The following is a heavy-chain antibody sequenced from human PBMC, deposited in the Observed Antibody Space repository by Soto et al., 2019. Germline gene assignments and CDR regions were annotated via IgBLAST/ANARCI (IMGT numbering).Heavy chain of an antibody. Sequence: GGSLRLSCAASGFTFSSYAMHWVRQAPGKGLEWVAVISYDGSNKYYADSVKGRFTISRDNSKNTLYLQMNSLRAEDTAVYYCAREGVWQWLVRGAFDIWGQGTMVTVSS. D-gene: IGHD6-19*01. CDR1: GFTFSSYA. J-gene: IGHJ3*02. CDR2: ISYDGSNK. CDR3: AREGVWQWLVRGAFDI. V-gene: IGHV3-30-3*01.